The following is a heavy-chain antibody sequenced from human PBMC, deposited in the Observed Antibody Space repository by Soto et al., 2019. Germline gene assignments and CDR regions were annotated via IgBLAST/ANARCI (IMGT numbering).Heavy chain of an antibody. CDR1: GVSISSHDW. CDR3: ATRDTSRFY. V-gene: IGHV4-4*02. Sequence: QVQLQESGPGLVKPSGTLSLTCAVSGVSISSHDWWTWVRQPPGKGLEWIGESHQSGNTNYNSSLESRVTISVDKSQNQFSLNLSSVTVADTAVYYCATRDTSRFYWGQGNLVTVS. D-gene: IGHD6-13*01. J-gene: IGHJ4*02. CDR2: SHQSGNT.